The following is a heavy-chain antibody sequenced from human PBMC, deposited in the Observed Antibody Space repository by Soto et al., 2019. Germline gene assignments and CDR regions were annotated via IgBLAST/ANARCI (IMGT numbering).Heavy chain of an antibody. D-gene: IGHD6-6*01. V-gene: IGHV3-30-3*01. CDR1: GFTFSSYA. J-gene: IGHJ6*02. CDR3: ARESRSSSGSGMDV. CDR2: ISYDGSNK. Sequence: GGSLRLSCAASGFTFSSYAMHWVRQAPGKGLEWVAVISYDGSNKYYADSVKGRFTISRDNSKNTLYLQMNSLRAEDTAVYYCARESRSSSGSGMDVWGQGTTVTV.